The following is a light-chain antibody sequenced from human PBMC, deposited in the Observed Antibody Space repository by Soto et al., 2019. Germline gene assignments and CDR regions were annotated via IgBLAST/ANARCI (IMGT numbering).Light chain of an antibody. CDR3: QQRSNWPPT. V-gene: IGKV3-11*01. CDR1: QSVSNY. J-gene: IGKJ4*01. Sequence: ETVLTQSPGTLSLSPGEGATLSCRASQSVSNYLAWYQQRPGQAPRLLIYDASKRATGIPAKFSGSGSGTDFTLIISTLEPEDFAIYYCQQRSNWPPTFGGGTKVDIK. CDR2: DAS.